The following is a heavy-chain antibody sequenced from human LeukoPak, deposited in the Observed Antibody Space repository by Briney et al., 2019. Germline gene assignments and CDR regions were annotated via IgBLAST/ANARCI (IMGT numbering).Heavy chain of an antibody. J-gene: IGHJ3*02. D-gene: IGHD6-19*01. Sequence: PGGSLRLSCAASGFTFSSYAVSWVRQAPGKGQEWVSAISGSGGSTYYADSVKGRFTISRDNSKNTLYLQMNSLRAEDTAVYYCAKDQWTWRADDAFDIWVQGTMVTVSS. CDR3: AKDQWTWRADDAFDI. CDR1: GFTFSSYA. V-gene: IGHV3-23*01. CDR2: ISGSGGST.